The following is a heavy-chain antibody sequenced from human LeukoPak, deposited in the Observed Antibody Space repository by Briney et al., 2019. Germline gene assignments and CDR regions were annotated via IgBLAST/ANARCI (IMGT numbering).Heavy chain of an antibody. CDR3: ARDSSSWYVSEH. CDR1: GFTFDDYG. D-gene: IGHD6-13*01. V-gene: IGHV3-20*04. CDR2: INWNGGST. J-gene: IGHJ1*01. Sequence: GGSLRLSCAASGFTFDDYGMGWVRQAPGKGLEWVSGINWNGGSTGYADAVKGRFTISRDNAKNSLYLQMNSLRAEDTALYYCARDSSSWYVSEHWGQGTLVTVSS.